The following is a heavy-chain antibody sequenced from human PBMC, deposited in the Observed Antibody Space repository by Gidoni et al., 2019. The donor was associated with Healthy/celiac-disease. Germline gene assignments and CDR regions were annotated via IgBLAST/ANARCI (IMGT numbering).Heavy chain of an antibody. Sequence: QVQLQESGPGLVKPSQTLSLTCTVSGGSISSGSYYWSWIRQPAGKGLEWIGRIYTSGSTNYNPSLKSRVTISVDTSKNQFSLKLSSVTAADTAVYYCARERGGSGSPILMLRPDAFDIWGQGTMVTVSS. V-gene: IGHV4-61*02. CDR3: ARERGGSGSPILMLRPDAFDI. CDR1: GGSISSGSYY. CDR2: IYTSGST. J-gene: IGHJ3*02. D-gene: IGHD3-10*01.